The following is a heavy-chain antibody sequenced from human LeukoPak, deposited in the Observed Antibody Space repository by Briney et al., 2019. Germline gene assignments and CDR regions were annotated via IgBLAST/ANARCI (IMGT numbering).Heavy chain of an antibody. CDR2: IIPIFGTA. J-gene: IGHJ4*02. Sequence: ASVKVSCKASGGTFSSYAISWVRQAPGQGLEWMGGIIPIFGTANYAQKFQGGVTITADESTSTAYMELSSLRSEDTAVYYCARGTRDGYINFDYWGQGTLVTVSS. CDR3: ARGTRDGYINFDY. CDR1: GGTFSSYA. V-gene: IGHV1-69*13. D-gene: IGHD5-24*01.